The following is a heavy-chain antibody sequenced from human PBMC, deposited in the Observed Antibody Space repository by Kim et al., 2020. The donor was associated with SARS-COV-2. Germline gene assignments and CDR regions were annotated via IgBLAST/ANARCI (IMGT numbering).Heavy chain of an antibody. CDR3: ARDGRFDWYWFDP. D-gene: IGHD3-9*01. CDR2: INSDGSST. V-gene: IGHV3-74*01. CDR1: GFTFSSYW. J-gene: IGHJ5*02. Sequence: GGSLRLSCAASGFTFSSYWVHWVRQAPGKGLVWVSRINSDGSSTSYADSVKGRFTISRDNAKNTLYLQMNSLRAEDTAVYYCARDGRFDWYWFDPWGQGTLVTVSS.